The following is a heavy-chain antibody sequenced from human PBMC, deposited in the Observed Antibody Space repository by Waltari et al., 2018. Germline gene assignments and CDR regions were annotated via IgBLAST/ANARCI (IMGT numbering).Heavy chain of an antibody. CDR1: GYSLSSGYY. V-gene: IGHV4-38-2*01. J-gene: IGHJ4*02. CDR3: ARHHTLDY. D-gene: IGHD2-2*02. CDR2: IYHSGST. Sequence: QVQLQESGPGLVKPSETLSLTCAVSGYSLSSGYYWGWIRQPPGKGLEWIGSIYHSGSTYYNPSLKSRVTISVDTSKNQFSLKLSSVTAADTAVYYCARHHTLDYWGQGTLVTVSS.